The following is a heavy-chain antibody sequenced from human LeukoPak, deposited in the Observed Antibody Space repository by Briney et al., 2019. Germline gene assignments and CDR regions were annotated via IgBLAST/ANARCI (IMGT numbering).Heavy chain of an antibody. V-gene: IGHV4-4*02. Sequence: SETLSLTCAVSGGSISSSNWWSWVRQPPGKGLEWIGEIYHSGSTNYNPSLKSRVTISVDKSKNQFSLKLSSVTAADTAVYYCARDRRCSSTSCYYFDYWGREPWSPSPQ. CDR2: IYHSGST. CDR1: GGSISSSNW. CDR3: ARDRRCSSTSCYYFDY. D-gene: IGHD2-2*01. J-gene: IGHJ4*02.